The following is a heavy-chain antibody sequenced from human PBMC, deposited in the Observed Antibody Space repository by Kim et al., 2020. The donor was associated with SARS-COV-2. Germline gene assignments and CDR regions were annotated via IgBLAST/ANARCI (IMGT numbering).Heavy chain of an antibody. CDR3: AREPDYSDSSGPFDI. J-gene: IGHJ3*02. D-gene: IGHD3-22*01. CDR1: GYTFTSYD. CDR2: ISPYSGNT. Sequence: ASVKVSCKASGYTFTSYDIHWVRQAPGQGLEWMGWISPYSGNTNYAQKLQGRVTMTTDTSTSTAYMELRSLRSDDTAVYYCAREPDYSDSSGPFDIWGEETMRTVSS. V-gene: IGHV1-18*01.